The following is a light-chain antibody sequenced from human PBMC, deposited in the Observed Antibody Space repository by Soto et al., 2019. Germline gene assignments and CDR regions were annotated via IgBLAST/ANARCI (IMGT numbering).Light chain of an antibody. CDR3: EQVNSYPLT. J-gene: IGKJ4*01. CDR2: AAS. Sequence: DIQLTQSPSFLSASVGDRVTITCRASQGISSSLAWYQQNPGKAPNLLIYAASTLQTGVPTRFSGSGSGTEFTLTISSLQPEDFASYYCEQVNSYPLTFGGGTKVEIK. V-gene: IGKV1-9*01. CDR1: QGISSS.